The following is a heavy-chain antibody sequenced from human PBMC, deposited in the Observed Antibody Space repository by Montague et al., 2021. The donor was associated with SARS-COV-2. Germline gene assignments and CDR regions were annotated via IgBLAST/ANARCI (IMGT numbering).Heavy chain of an antibody. D-gene: IGHD1-1*01. Sequence: FLRLSCAASGFPFSTYALSWVRQAPGKGLEWVSVIYGGGTTTYYADSVKGRFTISRDNSKNTVYMQMDSLKADDTAVYYCAKGAYKFDYWGLGTLVTVSS. CDR1: GFPFSTYA. V-gene: IGHV3-23*03. CDR2: IYGGGTTT. CDR3: AKGAYKFDY. J-gene: IGHJ4*02.